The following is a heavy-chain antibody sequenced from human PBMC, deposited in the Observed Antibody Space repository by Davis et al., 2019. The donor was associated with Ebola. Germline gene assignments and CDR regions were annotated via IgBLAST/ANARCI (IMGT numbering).Heavy chain of an antibody. CDR1: GFTFSSYG. Sequence: GGSLRLSCAASGFTFSSYGMHWVRQAPGKGLEWVAVIWYDGSNKYYADSVKGRFTISRDNSKNTLYLQMNSLRAEDTAVYYCARTDVDTAMLYYYYGMDVWGQGTTVTVSS. V-gene: IGHV3-33*01. CDR3: ARTDVDTAMLYYYYGMDV. J-gene: IGHJ6*02. D-gene: IGHD5-18*01. CDR2: IWYDGSNK.